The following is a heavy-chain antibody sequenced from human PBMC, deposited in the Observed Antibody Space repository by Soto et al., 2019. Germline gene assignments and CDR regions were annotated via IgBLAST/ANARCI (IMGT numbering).Heavy chain of an antibody. V-gene: IGHV3-21*01. CDR1: GFTFSSYS. J-gene: IGHJ5*02. CDR3: AREIVVVPAAIPWFDP. Sequence: PGGSLRLSCAASGFTFSSYSMNWVRQAPGKGLEWVSSISSSSSYIYYADSVKGRFTISRGNAKNSLYLQMNSLRAEDTAVYYCAREIVVVPAAIPWFDPWGQGTLVTVSS. CDR2: ISSSSSYI. D-gene: IGHD2-2*01.